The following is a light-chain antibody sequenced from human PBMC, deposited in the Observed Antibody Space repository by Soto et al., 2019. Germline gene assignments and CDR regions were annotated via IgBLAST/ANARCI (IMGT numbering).Light chain of an antibody. CDR2: GSS. J-gene: IGKJ5*01. V-gene: IGKV1-39*01. Sequence: DIQMTQSPSSLSASVGDRVTITCRASQGIRNDLCWYQQKPGKAPKLLIYGSSSCQSEVQSRFSSSGSGTDFTLTISSLQPEDFATYYCQLSYSTPISFGQGTRLEI. CDR1: QGIRND. CDR3: QLSYSTPIS.